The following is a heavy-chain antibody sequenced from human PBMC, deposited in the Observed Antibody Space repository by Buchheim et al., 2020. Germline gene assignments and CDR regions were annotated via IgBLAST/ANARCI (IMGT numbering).Heavy chain of an antibody. D-gene: IGHD1-26*01. CDR1: GFVFSNYW. V-gene: IGHV3-7*01. Sequence: EVQLVESGGGLVQPGGSLKLSCAASGFVFSNYWMSWVRQAPGKGLEWVANIKQDGSEKYYVDSVKGRFTISRDNAKNSLYLQMNSLRAEDTAVYYCARGERSYNYWGQGTL. CDR3: ARGERSYNY. J-gene: IGHJ4*02. CDR2: IKQDGSEK.